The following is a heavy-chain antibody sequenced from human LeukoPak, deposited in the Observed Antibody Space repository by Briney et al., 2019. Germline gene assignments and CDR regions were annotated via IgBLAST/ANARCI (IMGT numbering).Heavy chain of an antibody. D-gene: IGHD3-22*01. V-gene: IGHV4-34*01. CDR1: GGSFSGYY. J-gene: IGHJ4*02. Sequence: KPSETLSLTCAVYGGSFSGYYWSWIRQPPGKGLEWIGEINHSGSTNYNLSLKSRVTISVDTSKNQFSLKLSSVTAADTAVYYCARGIYYDSSGPDYWGQGTLVTVSS. CDR2: INHSGST. CDR3: ARGIYYDSSGPDY.